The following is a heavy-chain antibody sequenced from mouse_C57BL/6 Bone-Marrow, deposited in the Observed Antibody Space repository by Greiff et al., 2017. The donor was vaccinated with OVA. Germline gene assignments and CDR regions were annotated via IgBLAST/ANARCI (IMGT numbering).Heavy chain of an antibody. CDR1: GYTFTSYW. V-gene: IGHV1-59*01. D-gene: IGHD2-1*01. Sequence: QVQLQQPGAELVRPGTSVKLSCKASGYTFTSYWMHWVKQRPGQGLEWIGVIDPSDSYTNYNQKFKGKATLTVDTSSSTAYMQLSSLTSEDSAVYYCARTPYGNYLDYWGQGTTLTVSS. CDR3: ARTPYGNYLDY. J-gene: IGHJ2*01. CDR2: IDPSDSYT.